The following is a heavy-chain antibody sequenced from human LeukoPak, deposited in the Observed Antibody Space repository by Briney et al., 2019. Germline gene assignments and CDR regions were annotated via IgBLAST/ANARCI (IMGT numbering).Heavy chain of an antibody. CDR2: IYYSGST. CDR3: ARSGYDYSLDY. J-gene: IGHJ4*02. Sequence: KTSETLSLTCTVSGGSISSYYWSWNRQPPGKGLEWIGYIYYSGSTNYNPSLKSRVTISVDTSKNQSSLKLSSVTAADTAVYYCARSGYDYSLDYWGQGTLVTVSS. V-gene: IGHV4-59*01. D-gene: IGHD5-12*01. CDR1: GGSISSYY.